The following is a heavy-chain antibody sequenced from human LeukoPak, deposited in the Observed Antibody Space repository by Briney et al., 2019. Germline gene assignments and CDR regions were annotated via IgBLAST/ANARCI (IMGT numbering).Heavy chain of an antibody. CDR2: IYHSGST. Sequence: PSETLSLTCTVSGGSISSSAYYWGWIRQPPGKGLEWIGSIYHSGSTYYNPSLKSQVTISVDTSKNQFSLKLSSVTAADTAVYYCARKAAGPDYWGQGTLVTVSS. CDR3: ARKAAGPDY. J-gene: IGHJ4*02. CDR1: GGSISSSAYY. D-gene: IGHD6-13*01. V-gene: IGHV4-39*07.